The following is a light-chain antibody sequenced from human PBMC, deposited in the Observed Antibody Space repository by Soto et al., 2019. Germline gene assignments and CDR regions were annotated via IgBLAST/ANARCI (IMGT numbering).Light chain of an antibody. CDR1: SSDVGGYNY. CDR2: EVN. V-gene: IGLV2-14*01. CDR3: SSYTSSSTLVV. Sequence: QSALTQPASVSGSPGQSITISCTGTSSDVGGYNYVSWYQQHPGKAPKLMIYEVNNRPSGVSNRFSGSKSGNTDSLTISGLQAEYEADYYCSSYTSSSTLVVVGGGTKLTVL. J-gene: IGLJ2*01.